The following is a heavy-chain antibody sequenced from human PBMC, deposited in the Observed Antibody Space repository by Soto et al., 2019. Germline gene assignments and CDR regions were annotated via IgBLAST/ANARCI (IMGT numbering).Heavy chain of an antibody. Sequence: QVQLVQSGAEVKKPGASVKVSCKASGYTFTIYSISWVRQAPGQGLEGMGWISAYNGNTNHAQKLQGRVTMTTDTSTSTASMELRSLRSDDTAVYFCARAHMFWSGYGDAFDIWGQGTMVTVSS. V-gene: IGHV1-18*04. CDR2: ISAYNGNT. CDR1: GYTFTIYS. D-gene: IGHD3-3*01. J-gene: IGHJ3*02. CDR3: ARAHMFWSGYGDAFDI.